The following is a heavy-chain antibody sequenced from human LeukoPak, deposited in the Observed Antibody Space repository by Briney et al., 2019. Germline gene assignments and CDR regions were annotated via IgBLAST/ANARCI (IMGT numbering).Heavy chain of an antibody. CDR2: IYHSGRT. CDR3: ASAHCSSTSCHQNFDS. CDR1: GGSISNSSYY. V-gene: IGHV4-39*07. Sequence: SETLSLTCTVSGGSISNSSYYWGWIRQPPGKGLEWIGSIYHSGRTDYNPSLKSRVTISVDTSKNRFSLKLSSVTATDTAMYYCASAHCSSTSCHQNFDSWGQGTLVTVSS. J-gene: IGHJ4*02. D-gene: IGHD2-2*01.